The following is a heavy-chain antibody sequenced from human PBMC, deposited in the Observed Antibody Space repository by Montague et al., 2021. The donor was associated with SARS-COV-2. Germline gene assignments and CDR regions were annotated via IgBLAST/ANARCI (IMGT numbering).Heavy chain of an antibody. CDR2: IKPDESEK. D-gene: IGHD3-9*01. CDR1: GFTFSNIW. J-gene: IGHJ4*02. CDR3: ARDLRDYDILTGYL. Sequence: SLRLSCAASGFTFSNIWMSWVRQAPGKGLEWVANIKPDESEKNYVDSVKGRFSISRDNAKNSLSLQMNSLRAEDTAVYYCARDLRDYDILTGYLWGQGTLVTVSS. V-gene: IGHV3-7*01.